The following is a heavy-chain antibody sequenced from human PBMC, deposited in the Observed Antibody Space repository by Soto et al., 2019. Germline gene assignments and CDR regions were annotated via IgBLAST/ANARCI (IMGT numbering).Heavy chain of an antibody. V-gene: IGHV4-34*01. CDR2: INHSGST. Sequence: SETLSLTRAVYGGSFSGYYWSWIRQPPGKGLEWIGEINHSGSTNYSPSLKSRVTISVDTSKNQFSLKLSSVTAADTAVYYCARGKNNGMDVWGQGTTVTVSS. CDR1: GGSFSGYY. CDR3: ARGKNNGMDV. J-gene: IGHJ6*02.